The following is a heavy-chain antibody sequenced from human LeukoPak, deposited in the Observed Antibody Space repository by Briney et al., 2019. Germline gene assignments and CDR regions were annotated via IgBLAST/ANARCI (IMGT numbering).Heavy chain of an antibody. D-gene: IGHD2-15*01. Sequence: GGSLRLSCAASGFTFSTYNMNWVRQVPGKGLEWVSSITSSSTYMFYADSVKGRFTISRDNAQNSLYLQINSLRAEDTAVYYCARASSGGCSGGTCYSIWFDPWDQGTLVTVSS. J-gene: IGHJ5*02. CDR1: GFTFSTYN. V-gene: IGHV3-21*01. CDR2: ITSSSTYM. CDR3: ARASSGGCSGGTCYSIWFDP.